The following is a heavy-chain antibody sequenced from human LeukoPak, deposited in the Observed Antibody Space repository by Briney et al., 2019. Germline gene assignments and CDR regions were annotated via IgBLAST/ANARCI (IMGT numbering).Heavy chain of an antibody. V-gene: IGHV1-18*01. CDR1: GYTFTSYG. CDR2: ISAYNGNT. CDR3: AREIEYCTNGVCFPWFDP. D-gene: IGHD2-8*01. J-gene: IGHJ5*02. Sequence: ASVKVSCKASGYTFTSYGISWVRQAPGQGLEWMGWISAYNGNTNYAQKLQGRVTMTTDTSTSTAYMELRSLRSDDTAVYYCAREIEYCTNGVCFPWFDPRGKGTLVTVSS.